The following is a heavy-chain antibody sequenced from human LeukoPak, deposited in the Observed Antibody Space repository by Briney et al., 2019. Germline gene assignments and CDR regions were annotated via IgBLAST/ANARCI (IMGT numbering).Heavy chain of an antibody. D-gene: IGHD3-3*01. CDR2: IIPIFGTA. J-gene: IGHJ5*02. CDR3: ARDFVPTTIFGVVIIPARFDP. CDR1: GGTFSSYA. V-gene: IGHV1-69*13. Sequence: ASVKVSCTASGGTFSSYAISWVRQAPGQGLEWMGGIIPIFGTANYKQKFQGRVTITADESTSTAYMELSSLRSEDTAVYYCARDFVPTTIFGVVIIPARFDPWGQGTLVTVSS.